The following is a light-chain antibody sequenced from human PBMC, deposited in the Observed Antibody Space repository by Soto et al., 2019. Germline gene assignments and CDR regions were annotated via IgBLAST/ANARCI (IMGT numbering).Light chain of an antibody. J-gene: IGLJ1*01. CDR2: EVI. Sequence: QSVLTQPASVSGSPGQSITISCTGTSSDVGDYNFVSWYQHHPGKAPKLMIYEVIKRPSGVPDRFSGSKSGNTASLTVSGLQAEDEADYFCSSYGGNNNYVFGTGTKVTVL. CDR3: SSYGGNNNYV. CDR1: SSDVGDYNF. V-gene: IGLV2-8*01.